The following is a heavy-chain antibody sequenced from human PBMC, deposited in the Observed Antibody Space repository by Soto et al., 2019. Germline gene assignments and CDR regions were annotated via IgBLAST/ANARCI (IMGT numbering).Heavy chain of an antibody. CDR3: ARDKGWLQSRLGPY. Sequence: GGSLRLSCAASGFTFTTYGMNWVRQAPGKGLEWVAVISYDGSNKLYADSVRGRFAISRDNSKNTLYLQMDSLRSDDTAVYYCARDKGWLQSRLGPYWGQGTLVTVSS. V-gene: IGHV3-30*03. CDR1: GFTFTTYG. J-gene: IGHJ4*02. D-gene: IGHD5-12*01. CDR2: ISYDGSNK.